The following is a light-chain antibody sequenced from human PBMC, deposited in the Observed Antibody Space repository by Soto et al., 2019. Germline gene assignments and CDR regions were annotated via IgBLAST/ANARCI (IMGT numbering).Light chain of an antibody. CDR3: QQYSSSPPT. V-gene: IGKV3-20*01. Sequence: EIVLTQSPGTLSLSPGERATLSCRASQSVSSSYVAWYQQKPGQAPRLLIYGASSRATGIPDRFSGSGSGTDYTLTISSLEPEDFAVYYCQQYSSSPPTFGQGTKVEIK. J-gene: IGKJ1*01. CDR1: QSVSSSY. CDR2: GAS.